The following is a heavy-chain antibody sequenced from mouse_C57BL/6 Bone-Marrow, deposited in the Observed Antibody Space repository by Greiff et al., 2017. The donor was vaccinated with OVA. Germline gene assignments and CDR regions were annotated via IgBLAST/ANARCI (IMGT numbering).Heavy chain of an antibody. V-gene: IGHV1-82*01. CDR1: GYAFSSSW. Sequence: QVQLQQSGPELVKPGASVKISCKASGYAFSSSWMNWVKQRPGKGLEWIGRLYPGDGDTNYNGQFQGKATLTADKSSSTAYMQLSSLTSEDSAVYFCARHEDGYYASYFDYWGQGTTLAVSS. D-gene: IGHD2-3*01. CDR2: LYPGDGDT. J-gene: IGHJ2*01. CDR3: ARHEDGYYASYFDY.